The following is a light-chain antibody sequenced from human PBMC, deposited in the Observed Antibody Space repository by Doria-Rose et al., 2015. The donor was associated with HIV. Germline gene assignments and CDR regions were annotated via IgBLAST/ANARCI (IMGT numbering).Light chain of an antibody. CDR1: QSLLYTSKNY. J-gene: IGKJ3*01. V-gene: IGKV4-1*01. Sequence: DIRVTQSPESLGMSLGERATLNRKSNQSLLYTSKNYLAWYQQKPGQPPKLLIYWASTRQSGVPARFSGSGSGTDSTLTISSLEAEDVAVYYCQQYCDTPSFGPGTTVDIK. CDR2: WAS. CDR3: QQYCDTPS.